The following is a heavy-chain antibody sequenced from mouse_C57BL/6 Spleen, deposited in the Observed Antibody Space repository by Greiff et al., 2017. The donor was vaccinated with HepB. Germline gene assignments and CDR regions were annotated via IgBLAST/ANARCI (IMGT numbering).Heavy chain of an antibody. Sequence: VQLQQSGPVLVKPGASVKMSCKASGYTFTDYYMNWVKQSHGKSLEWIGVINPYNGGTSYNQKFKGKATLTVDKSSSTAYMELNSLTSEDSAVYYCAREGRSRFFDYWGQGTTLTVSS. J-gene: IGHJ2*01. CDR1: GYTFTDYY. CDR3: AREGRSRFFDY. CDR2: INPYNGGT. V-gene: IGHV1-19*01.